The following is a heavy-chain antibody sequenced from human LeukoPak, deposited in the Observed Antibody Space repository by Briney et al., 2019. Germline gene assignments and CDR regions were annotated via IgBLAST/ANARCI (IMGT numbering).Heavy chain of an antibody. Sequence: GRSLRLSCAASGFTFSSYAMHWVRQAPGKGLEWVAVISYDGSNKYYADSVKGRFTISRDNSKNTLYLQMNSLRAEDTAVYYCAKDHGGSGSPMGYWGQGTLVTVSS. D-gene: IGHD3-10*01. CDR2: ISYDGSNK. V-gene: IGHV3-30-3*01. CDR3: AKDHGGSGSPMGY. J-gene: IGHJ4*02. CDR1: GFTFSSYA.